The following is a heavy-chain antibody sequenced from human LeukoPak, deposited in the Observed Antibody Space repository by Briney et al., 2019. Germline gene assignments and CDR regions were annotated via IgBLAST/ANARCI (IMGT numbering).Heavy chain of an antibody. V-gene: IGHV4-59*08. J-gene: IGHJ2*01. CDR1: GGSINSFY. CDR2: IYYSGST. CDR3: ARGWDGYSFFL. Sequence: PSETLSLTCTVSGGSINSFYWGWIRQPPGKGLEWIGYIYYSGSTNYNPSLKSRVTISVDKSKKQFSLKLRAVTAADTAVYYCARGWDGYSFFLWGRGTLVSVSS. D-gene: IGHD5-24*01.